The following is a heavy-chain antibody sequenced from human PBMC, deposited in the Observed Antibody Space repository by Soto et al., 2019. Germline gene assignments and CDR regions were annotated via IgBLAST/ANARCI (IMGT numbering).Heavy chain of an antibody. Sequence: EVQLVESGGGVVQPGESLRLSCAASGLTFRSYWMHWVRQAPGKGLVWVSRINTDGSVAMYVDSVKGRFTISRDNAKNTLYLHMTSLRAEDTAVYYCVSDMQLWRLDSWCQGTLVTVSS. CDR1: GLTFRSYW. CDR3: VSDMQLWRLDS. V-gene: IGHV3-74*03. D-gene: IGHD2-21*01. J-gene: IGHJ4*02. CDR2: INTDGSVA.